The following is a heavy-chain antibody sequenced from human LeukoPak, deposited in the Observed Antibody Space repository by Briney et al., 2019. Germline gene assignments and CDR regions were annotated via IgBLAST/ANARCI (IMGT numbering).Heavy chain of an antibody. Sequence: PSETLSLTCAVSGDSISTYYWSWIRQSPGKGLEWTGYIYSSGTTNNNPSLRSRVTMSLDTSKNQFSLRLSSVTAADTALYYCARVRNYPDAFDIWSHGTMVTVSS. CDR2: IYSSGTT. J-gene: IGHJ3*02. V-gene: IGHV4-59*01. CDR1: GDSISTYY. D-gene: IGHD3-16*02. CDR3: ARVRNYPDAFDI.